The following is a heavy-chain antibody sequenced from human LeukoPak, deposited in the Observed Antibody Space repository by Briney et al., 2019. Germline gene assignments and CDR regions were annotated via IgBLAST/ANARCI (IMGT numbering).Heavy chain of an antibody. D-gene: IGHD4-23*01. CDR1: EFTFSSYS. CDR3: ARDVYPAVVTYFDF. CDR2: ISSSSSSTI. J-gene: IGHJ4*02. Sequence: GGSLRLSCAASEFTFSSYSMNWVRQAPGKGLEWVSYISSSSSSTIYYADSVKGRFTISRDNAKNSLYLQMNSLRAEDTAVYYCARDVYPAVVTYFDFWGQGTLVTVSS. V-gene: IGHV3-48*01.